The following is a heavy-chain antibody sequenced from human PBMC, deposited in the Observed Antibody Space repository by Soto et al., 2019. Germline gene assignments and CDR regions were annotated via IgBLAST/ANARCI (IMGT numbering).Heavy chain of an antibody. V-gene: IGHV4-39*01. CDR1: GGSISSSSYY. D-gene: IGHD3-3*01. Sequence: SETLSLTCTVSGGSISSSSYYWGWIRQPPGKGLEWIGSIYYSGSTYYNPSLKSRVTISVDTSKNQFSLKLSSVTAADTAVYYCARHSGPPHYDFWSGYVWFDPWGQGTLVTVS. CDR3: ARHSGPPHYDFWSGYVWFDP. CDR2: IYYSGST. J-gene: IGHJ5*02.